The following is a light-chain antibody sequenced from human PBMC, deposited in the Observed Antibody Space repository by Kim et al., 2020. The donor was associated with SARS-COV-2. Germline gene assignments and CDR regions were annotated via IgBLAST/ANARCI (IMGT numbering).Light chain of an antibody. J-gene: IGKJ4*01. CDR2: SAS. CDR3: QQYNDWPPVLT. CDR1: QNIGSN. V-gene: IGKV3-15*01. Sequence: EIVMTQSPATLSVSPGERATLSCRASQNIGSNLVWCQQKPGQPPRLLIYSASTRAAGVPAGFRGSGSGTEFTLTITSLQSEDFAVYYCQQYNDWPPVLTFGGGTKVDIK.